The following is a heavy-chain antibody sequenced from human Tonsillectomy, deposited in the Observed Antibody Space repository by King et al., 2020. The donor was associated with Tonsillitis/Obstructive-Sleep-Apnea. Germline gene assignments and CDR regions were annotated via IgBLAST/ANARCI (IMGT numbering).Heavy chain of an antibody. CDR3: AVHGLFGGSYYFDY. CDR1: GGSFSDYY. CDR2: IXHSGST. Sequence: VQLQQWGAGLLKPSETLSLTCAVYGGSFSDYYWTWIRXPPGKGLEWIGEIXHSGSTNYNPSLKSRVAISLDTSKNQFSLKLSSVTAADTAVYYCAVHGLFGGSYYFDYWGQGTLVTVSS. D-gene: IGHD3-22*01. V-gene: IGHV4-34*01. J-gene: IGHJ4*02.